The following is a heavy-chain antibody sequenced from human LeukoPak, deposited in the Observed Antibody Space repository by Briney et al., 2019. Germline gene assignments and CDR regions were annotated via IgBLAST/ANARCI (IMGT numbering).Heavy chain of an antibody. D-gene: IGHD5-24*01. J-gene: IGHJ4*02. Sequence: NPSETLSLTCTVSGGSISSYYWTWIRQPPGKGLEWIGYIYYSGSTNYNPSLKSRVTISLDTSKNQFSLKLSSVTAADTAVYYCARWSRDGYNYFDYWGQGTLVTVSS. CDR2: IYYSGST. V-gene: IGHV4-59*01. CDR1: GGSISSYY. CDR3: ARWSRDGYNYFDY.